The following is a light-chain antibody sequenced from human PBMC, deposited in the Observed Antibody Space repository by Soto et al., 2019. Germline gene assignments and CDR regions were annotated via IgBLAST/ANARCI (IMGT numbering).Light chain of an antibody. CDR2: DDS. V-gene: IGLV3-21*02. CDR3: QVWDSSDNPVV. J-gene: IGLJ2*01. CDR1: KLGSES. Sequence: SYELTQPPSLSVAPGQTARITCGGSKLGSESVHWYRQKPGQAPVLVVYDDSDRPSAIPERVSGSNSGHTATLTINRVEAGDEADAYCQVWDSSDNPVVFGGGTKLTVL.